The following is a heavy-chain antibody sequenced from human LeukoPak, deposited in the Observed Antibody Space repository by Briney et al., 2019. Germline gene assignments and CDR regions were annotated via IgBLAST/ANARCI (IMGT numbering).Heavy chain of an antibody. CDR3: ASGNMATITGIDY. D-gene: IGHD5-24*01. J-gene: IGHJ4*02. Sequence: GRSLRLSCAASGFTFSSYAMHWVRQAPGKGPEWVAVISYDGSNKYYADSVKGRFTISRDNSKNTLYLQMNSLRAEDTAVYYCASGNMATITGIDYWGQGTLVTVSS. V-gene: IGHV3-30-3*01. CDR2: ISYDGSNK. CDR1: GFTFSSYA.